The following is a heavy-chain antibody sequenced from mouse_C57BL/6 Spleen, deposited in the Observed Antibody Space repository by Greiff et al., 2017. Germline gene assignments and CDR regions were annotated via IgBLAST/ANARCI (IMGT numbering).Heavy chain of an antibody. CDR3: ARDGTTVVPYYFDY. D-gene: IGHD1-1*01. J-gene: IGHJ2*01. CDR1: GFTFSSYA. CDR2: ISDGGSYT. V-gene: IGHV5-4*01. Sequence: DVKLVESGGGLVKPGGSLKLSCAASGFTFSSYAMSWVRQTPEKRLEWVATISDGGSYTYYPDNVKGRFTISRDNAKNNLYLQMSHLKSEDTAMYYCARDGTTVVPYYFDYWGQGTTLTVSS.